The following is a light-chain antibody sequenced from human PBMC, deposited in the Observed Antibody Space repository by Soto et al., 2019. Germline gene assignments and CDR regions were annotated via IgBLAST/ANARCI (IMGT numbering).Light chain of an antibody. V-gene: IGKV3-20*01. J-gene: IGKJ2*01. CDR1: QTVSGSH. CDR2: GAS. Sequence: IVLTQSPGTLSLSPGERATLSCRASQTVSGSHLAWYQQKPGQAPRLIIYGASTRTTGIRDRFSGSGSGTDFALTITRLAPEDFAVYYCQQYAGAHPEYPFGQGTKLEIK. CDR3: QQYAGAHPEYP.